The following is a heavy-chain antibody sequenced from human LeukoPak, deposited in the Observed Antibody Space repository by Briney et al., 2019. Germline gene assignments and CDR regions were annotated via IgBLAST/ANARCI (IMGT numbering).Heavy chain of an antibody. J-gene: IGHJ4*02. CDR3: ARGRPDIVATGPFDY. V-gene: IGHV3-23*01. Sequence: PGGSLRLSCAASGFTFSSYGMRWVRQAPGKGLQWVSAISGSGGTTYYADSVKGRFTISRDNSKNTLYLQMNSLRAEDTAVYYCARGRPDIVATGPFDYWGQGTLVTVSS. D-gene: IGHD5-12*01. CDR1: GFTFSSYG. CDR2: ISGSGGTT.